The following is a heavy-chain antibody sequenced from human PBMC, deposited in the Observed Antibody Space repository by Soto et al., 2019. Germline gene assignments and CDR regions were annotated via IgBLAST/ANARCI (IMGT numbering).Heavy chain of an antibody. CDR1: GGSISSGGYY. J-gene: IGHJ6*02. D-gene: IGHD1-26*01. Sequence: QVQLQESGPGLVKPSQTLSLTCTVSGGSISSGGYYWSWIRQHPGKGLEWIGYIYYSGSTYYNPSLNSRVTKSVDTSKNQVSLKLSSGTAADTAVYYCARERGRARSYYYGMDVWGQGTTVTVSS. CDR3: ARERGRARSYYYGMDV. V-gene: IGHV4-31*03. CDR2: IYYSGST.